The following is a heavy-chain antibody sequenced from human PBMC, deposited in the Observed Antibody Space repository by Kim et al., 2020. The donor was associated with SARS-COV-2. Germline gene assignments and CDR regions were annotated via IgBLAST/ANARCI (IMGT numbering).Heavy chain of an antibody. CDR2: IYYSGST. D-gene: IGHD6-19*01. CDR1: GGSISSSSYY. Sequence: SETLSLTCTVSGGSISSSSYYWGWIRQPPGKGLEWIGSIYYSGSTYYNPSLKSRVTISVDTSKNQFSLKLSSVTAADTAVYYCARTRQCLTPFDYWGQGTLVTVSS. J-gene: IGHJ4*02. CDR3: ARTRQCLTPFDY. V-gene: IGHV4-39*01.